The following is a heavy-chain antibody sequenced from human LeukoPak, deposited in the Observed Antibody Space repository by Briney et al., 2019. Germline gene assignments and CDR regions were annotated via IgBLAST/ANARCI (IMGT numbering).Heavy chain of an antibody. D-gene: IGHD2-15*01. J-gene: IGHJ5*02. CDR2: INPNSGGA. CDR3: ARGPPEYCSGGSCYSGRNWFDP. V-gene: IGHV1-2*02. CDR1: GYIFTGYY. Sequence: ASVKISCKASGYIFTGYYMHWVRQAPGQGLEWMGWINPNSGGADYQGRVTMTRDTSISTAYMALSRLRSDDTAMYYCARGPPEYCSGGSCYSGRNWFDPWGQGTLVTVSS.